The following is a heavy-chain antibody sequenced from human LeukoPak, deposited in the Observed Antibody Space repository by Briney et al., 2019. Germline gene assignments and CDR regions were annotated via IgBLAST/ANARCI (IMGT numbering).Heavy chain of an antibody. CDR1: GYTFTSYG. D-gene: IGHD3-10*01. CDR2: ISAYNGNT. Sequence: ASVKVSCKASGYTFTSYGISWVRQAPGQGLEWMGWISAYNGNTNYAQKLQGRVTMTTDTSTSTAYMELGSLRSDDTAVYYCARDGYYYGSGSYYSDYWGQGTLVTVSS. J-gene: IGHJ4*02. V-gene: IGHV1-18*01. CDR3: ARDGYYYGSGSYYSDY.